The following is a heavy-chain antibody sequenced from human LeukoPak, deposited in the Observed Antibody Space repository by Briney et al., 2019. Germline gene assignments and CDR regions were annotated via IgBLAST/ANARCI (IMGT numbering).Heavy chain of an antibody. J-gene: IGHJ4*02. V-gene: IGHV4-59*01. CDR2: IYYSGST. Sequence: KPSETLSLTCTVSGGSISSYYWSWIRQPPGKGLEWIGYIYYSGSTNYNPSLKSRVTISVDTSKNQFSLKLSSVTAADTAVYYCARSGPYGSGSYEVRDWGQGTLVTVSS. CDR1: GGSISSYY. D-gene: IGHD3-10*01. CDR3: ARSGPYGSGSYEVRD.